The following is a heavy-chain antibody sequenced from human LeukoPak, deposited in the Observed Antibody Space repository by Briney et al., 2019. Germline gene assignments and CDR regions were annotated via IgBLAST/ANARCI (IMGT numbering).Heavy chain of an antibody. Sequence: GGSLRLSCAASGFAFADYAIHWVRQGPGGGLEWVSLTSGDGGTTYYADSVKGRFTISRDDSRNTLYLQMNSLRAEDTAVYYCARDGFSSSWYGRALDYWGQGTLVTDSS. D-gene: IGHD6-13*01. CDR3: ARDGFSSSWYGRALDY. CDR1: GFAFADYA. CDR2: TSGDGGTT. V-gene: IGHV3-43*02. J-gene: IGHJ4*02.